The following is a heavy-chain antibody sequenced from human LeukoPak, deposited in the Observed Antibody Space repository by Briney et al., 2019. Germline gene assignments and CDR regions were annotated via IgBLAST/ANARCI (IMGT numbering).Heavy chain of an antibody. CDR3: ARGGGYYFDY. Sequence: GGSLRLSCAASEFTFSEYYRNCMPQAPGEGLEWLSYIRGSSSHTNYADSVKGRFTISRDNAKKSLYLQMNSLRAEDSAVYYCARGGGYYFDYWGQGTLVAVSS. CDR1: EFTFSEYY. V-gene: IGHV3-11*06. J-gene: IGHJ4*02. D-gene: IGHD6-13*01. CDR2: IRGSSSHT.